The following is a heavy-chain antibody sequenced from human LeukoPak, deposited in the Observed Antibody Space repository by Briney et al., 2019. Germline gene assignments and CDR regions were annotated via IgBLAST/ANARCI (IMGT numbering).Heavy chain of an antibody. D-gene: IGHD3-3*01. CDR1: GFTFSSYA. J-gene: IGHJ4*02. CDR3: ARPRYYDFWSGYSFDY. Sequence: PGGSLRLSCAASGFTFSSYAMSWVRRAPGKGLEWVSAISGSGGSTYYADSVKGRFTISRDNSKNTLYLQMNSLRAEDTAVYYCARPRYYDFWSGYSFDYWGQGTLVTVSS. V-gene: IGHV3-23*01. CDR2: ISGSGGST.